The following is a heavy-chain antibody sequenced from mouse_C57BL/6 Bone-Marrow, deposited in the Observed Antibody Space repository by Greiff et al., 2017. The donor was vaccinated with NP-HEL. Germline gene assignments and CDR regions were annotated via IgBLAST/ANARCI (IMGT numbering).Heavy chain of an antibody. CDR3: ARGRITTGSYYFDY. Sequence: VQLQQSGPELVKPGASVKISCKASGYSFTDYNMNWVKQSNGKSLEWIGVINPNYGTTSYNQKFKGKATLTADQSSSTAYMQLNSLTSEDSAVYYCARGRITTGSYYFDYWGQGTTLTVSS. V-gene: IGHV1-39*01. CDR1: GYSFTDYN. J-gene: IGHJ2*01. D-gene: IGHD1-1*01. CDR2: INPNYGTT.